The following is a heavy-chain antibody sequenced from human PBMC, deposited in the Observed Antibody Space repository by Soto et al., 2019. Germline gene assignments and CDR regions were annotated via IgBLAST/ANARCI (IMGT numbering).Heavy chain of an antibody. Sequence: SVKVCCKASRGTFSSYAISWVRQAPGQGLEWMGGIIPIFGTANYAQKFQGRVTITAHESTRTAYMELSSVRSEDTAVYYCAKDRNPTVRGLHAFDTWGQGPMVNVSS. V-gene: IGHV1-69*13. D-gene: IGHD3-10*01. CDR2: IIPIFGTA. J-gene: IGHJ3*02. CDR1: RGTFSSYA. CDR3: AKDRNPTVRGLHAFDT.